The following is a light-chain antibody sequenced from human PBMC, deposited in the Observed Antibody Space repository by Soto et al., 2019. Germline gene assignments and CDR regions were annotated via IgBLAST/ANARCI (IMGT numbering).Light chain of an antibody. V-gene: IGKV1-5*03. CDR2: KAS. Sequence: DIQMTQSPSTLSASVGDRVTITCRASQSISSWLAWYQQKPGKAPKLLIYKASSLESGVPSRFSGCGSGTEFTLTISSLQPDDFATYYCQQYNSYPTFGQGTRLEIQ. J-gene: IGKJ5*01. CDR1: QSISSW. CDR3: QQYNSYPT.